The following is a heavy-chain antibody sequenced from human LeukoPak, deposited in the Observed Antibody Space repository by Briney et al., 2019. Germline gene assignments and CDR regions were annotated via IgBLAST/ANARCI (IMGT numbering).Heavy chain of an antibody. J-gene: IGHJ4*02. CDR1: GGTLSSYA. CDR2: IIPIFGTA. D-gene: IGHD1-26*01. V-gene: IGHV1-69*05. CDR3: ASHLGGSLYYFDY. Sequence: GASVKVSCKASGGTLSSYAISWVRQAPGQGLEWMGGIIPIFGTANYAQKFQGRVTITTDESTSTAYMELSSLRSEDTAVYYCASHLGGSLYYFDYWGQGTLVTVSS.